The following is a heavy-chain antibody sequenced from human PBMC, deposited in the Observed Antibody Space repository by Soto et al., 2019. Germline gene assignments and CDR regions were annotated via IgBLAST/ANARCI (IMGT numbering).Heavy chain of an antibody. Sequence: SETLSLTCTVSGGSIRDYFWTWIRQPPGKGLEWIGYIYYSGSTNYNPSLKSRVTISVDTSKNQFSLKLSSVTAADTAVYYCARVRTGTTFWFDPWGQGTLVTVSS. CDR3: ARVRTGTTFWFDP. CDR2: IYYSGST. V-gene: IGHV4-59*01. J-gene: IGHJ5*02. D-gene: IGHD1-7*01. CDR1: GGSIRDYF.